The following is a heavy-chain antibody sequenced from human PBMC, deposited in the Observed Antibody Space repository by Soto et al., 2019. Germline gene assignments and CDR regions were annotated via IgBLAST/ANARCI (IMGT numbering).Heavy chain of an antibody. CDR2: ISYDGRSK. CDR1: GFSFTSFG. V-gene: IGHV3-30*03. Sequence: QMQLVESGGGVVQPGRSLRLSCEVSGFSFTSFGIHWVRQAPGKGLEWVALISYDGRSKFYSDSVKGRFALSRDNSKKTVFLQMNSLRPDDTAVYYCAILPTVTTTSDYWGQGTLVTVFS. CDR3: AILPTVTTTSDY. D-gene: IGHD4-17*01. J-gene: IGHJ4*02.